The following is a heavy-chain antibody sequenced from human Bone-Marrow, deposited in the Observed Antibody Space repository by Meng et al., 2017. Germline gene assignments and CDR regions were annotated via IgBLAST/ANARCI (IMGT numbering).Heavy chain of an antibody. CDR1: GDSVSNNSAT. CDR3: ARGDYSSSPSF. Sequence: QELRPRLAKPWPTRSPTCATSGDSVSNNSATWNWIRQSPSSGLEWMGRTYYRSKWYNDYAISVKSRITVNPDTSKNQISLQLNSVTPEDTAVYYCARGDYSSSPSFWGQGTLVTVSS. J-gene: IGHJ4*02. CDR2: TYYRSKWYN. V-gene: IGHV6-1*01. D-gene: IGHD3-22*01.